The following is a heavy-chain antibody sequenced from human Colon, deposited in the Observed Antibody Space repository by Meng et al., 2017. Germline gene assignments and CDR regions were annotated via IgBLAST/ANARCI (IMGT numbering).Heavy chain of an antibody. D-gene: IGHD6-19*01. J-gene: IGHJ4*02. Sequence: QVHPQEAGPGLVKPSGALSLTCAVSGASISSATFWTWVRQTPGKGLEWIGESYYGGSTSYNPSLSSRATISLDKSKNQFSLQLDSVTAADTATYYCASSSGWWRLDSWGQGTLVTVSS. CDR1: GASISSATF. CDR3: ASSSGWWRLDS. V-gene: IGHV4-4*02. CDR2: SYYGGST.